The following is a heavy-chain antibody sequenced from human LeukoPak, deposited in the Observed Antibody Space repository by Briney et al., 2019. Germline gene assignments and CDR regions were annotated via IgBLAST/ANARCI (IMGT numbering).Heavy chain of an antibody. V-gene: IGHV4-59*12. J-gene: IGHJ5*02. CDR1: GGSITSYY. CDR3: ARVPHGGQPWFDP. Sequence: IPSETLSLTCSVSGGSITSYYWSWIRQPPGKGLEWIGYIYYSGSTNYNPSLKSRVTMSVDTSKMQFSLKLSSVTAADTAVYYCARVPHGGQPWFDPWGQGTLVTVSS. CDR2: IYYSGST. D-gene: IGHD4-23*01.